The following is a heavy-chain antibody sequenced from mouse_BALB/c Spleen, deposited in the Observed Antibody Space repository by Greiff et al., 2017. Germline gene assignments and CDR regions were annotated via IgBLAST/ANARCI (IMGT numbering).Heavy chain of an antibody. V-gene: IGHV3-2*02. CDR2: ISYSGST. CDR3: ARWDDAWFAY. J-gene: IGHJ3*01. CDR1: GYSITSDYA. Sequence: EVQLQESGPGLVKPSQSLSLTCTVTGYSITSDYAWNWIRQFPGNKLEWMGYISYSGSTSYNPSLKSRISITRDTSKNQFFLQLNSVTTEDTATYYCARWDDAWFAYWGQGTLVTVSA. D-gene: IGHD4-1*01.